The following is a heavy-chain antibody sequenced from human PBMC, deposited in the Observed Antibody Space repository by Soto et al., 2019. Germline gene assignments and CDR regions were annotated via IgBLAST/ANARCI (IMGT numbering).Heavy chain of an antibody. J-gene: IGHJ6*02. D-gene: IGHD3-10*01. V-gene: IGHV1-46*01. CDR2: INPSGGST. CDR3: ARSVRSGSFPYYYYAMDV. CDR1: GYTFTSYY. Sequence: GASVKVSCKASGYTFTSYYMHWVRQAPGQGLEWMGIINPSGGSTSYAQKFQGRFTISRDNAKNTLDLQMHGLRAEDMAVYYCARSVRSGSFPYYYYAMDVWGQGTTVTVSS.